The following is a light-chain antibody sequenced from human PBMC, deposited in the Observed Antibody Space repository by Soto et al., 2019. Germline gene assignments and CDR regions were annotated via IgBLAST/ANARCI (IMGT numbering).Light chain of an antibody. CDR1: QSVSTN. Sequence: ETVMTQSAAALSVSVGERVTLSCRASQSVSTNLAWYQQRPGQAPRLLIHDASTRATGVPDRISGSGSGTDFTLTISSLQSEDFAIYYCQKYNDCPRTFGQGTKLEIK. V-gene: IGKV3-15*01. J-gene: IGKJ2*01. CDR3: QKYNDCPRT. CDR2: DAS.